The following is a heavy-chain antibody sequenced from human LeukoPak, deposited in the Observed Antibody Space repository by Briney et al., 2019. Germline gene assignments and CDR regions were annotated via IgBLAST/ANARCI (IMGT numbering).Heavy chain of an antibody. D-gene: IGHD3-22*01. CDR1: GFTFSDYY. J-gene: IGHJ4*02. Sequence: SCAASGFTFSDYYMSWIRQAPGKGLEWVSYISSSGSTIYYADSVKGRFTISRDNAKNSLYLQMNSLRAEDTAVYYCARSYDSSGYYGYFDYWGQGTLVTVSS. V-gene: IGHV3-11*01. CDR3: ARSYDSSGYYGYFDY. CDR2: ISSSGSTI.